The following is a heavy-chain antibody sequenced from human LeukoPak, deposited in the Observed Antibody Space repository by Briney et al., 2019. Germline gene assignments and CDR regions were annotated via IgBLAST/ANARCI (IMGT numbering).Heavy chain of an antibody. D-gene: IGHD1-26*01. CDR3: ARLVGDADGVPDYYGMDV. J-gene: IGHJ6*02. V-gene: IGHV1-69*04. CDR1: GGTFSSYA. Sequence: GASVKVSSKASGGTFSSYAIRWVRQAAGQGLAWVGRIIPILGIANYAQKLQGRVTITADKATSTAYMELSSLRSEDTAVYYCARLVGDADGVPDYYGMDVWGQGTTVTVSS. CDR2: IIPILGIA.